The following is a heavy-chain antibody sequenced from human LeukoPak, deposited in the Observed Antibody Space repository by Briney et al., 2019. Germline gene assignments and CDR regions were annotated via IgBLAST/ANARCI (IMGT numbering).Heavy chain of an antibody. CDR1: GYTFTGYY. CDR2: INPNSGGT. CDR3: ARAVLRYFDWLSS. Sequence: ASVKVSCKASGYTFTGYYMHWVRQAPGQGLEWMGWINPNSGGTNYAQKFQGRVTMTRDTSISTAYMELSRLRSDDTAVYYCARAVLRYFDWLSSWGQGTLVTVSS. V-gene: IGHV1-2*02. J-gene: IGHJ5*02. D-gene: IGHD3-9*01.